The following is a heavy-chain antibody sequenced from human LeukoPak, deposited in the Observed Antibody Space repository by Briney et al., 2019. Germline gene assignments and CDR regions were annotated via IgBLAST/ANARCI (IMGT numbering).Heavy chain of an antibody. V-gene: IGHV4-34*01. J-gene: IGHJ3*02. CDR3: ARFRMNYYDSSGYYYDAFDI. CDR2: INHSGST. Sequence: SETLSLTCVVYGVSFSGYYWSWIRQPPGKGLEWCGEINHSGSTNYNPSLKSRVTISVDTSKNQFSLKLSSVTAADTAVYYCARFRMNYYDSSGYYYDAFDIWSQGTMVTVSS. CDR1: GVSFSGYY. D-gene: IGHD3-22*01.